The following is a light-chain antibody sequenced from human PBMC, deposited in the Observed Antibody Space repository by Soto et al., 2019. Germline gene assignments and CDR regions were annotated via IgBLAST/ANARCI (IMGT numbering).Light chain of an antibody. CDR3: QQRSNWVT. Sequence: EIVLTESPATLSLSRGERATLXXRASQSVSSYLAWYQQKPGQAPRXLIYDASNRATGIPARFSGSGSGTDFTLTISSLEPEDFAVYYCQQRSNWVTFGQGTRLEIK. CDR2: DAS. CDR1: QSVSSY. V-gene: IGKV3-11*01. J-gene: IGKJ5*01.